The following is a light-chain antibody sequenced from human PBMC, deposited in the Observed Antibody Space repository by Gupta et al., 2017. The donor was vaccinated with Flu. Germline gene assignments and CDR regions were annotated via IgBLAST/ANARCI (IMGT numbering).Light chain of an antibody. CDR3: CSFAGSYTWV. Sequence: QSALTQPRSVSGSPGQSVTISCTGTSSVVGGYNYVSWYQQHPGKAPKVMIYDVTKRPSGVPDRFSGSKSGNTASLTISGLQAEDEADYYCCSFAGSYTWVFGGGTKVTVL. CDR2: DVT. V-gene: IGLV2-11*01. J-gene: IGLJ3*02. CDR1: SSVVGGYNY.